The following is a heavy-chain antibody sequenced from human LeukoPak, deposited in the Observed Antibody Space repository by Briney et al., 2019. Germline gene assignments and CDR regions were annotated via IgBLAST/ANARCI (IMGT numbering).Heavy chain of an antibody. CDR1: GFTFSSYG. V-gene: IGHV3-33*01. D-gene: IGHD5-12*01. CDR3: ARDPQSGGYVRGYFDY. J-gene: IGHJ4*02. Sequence: GGSLRLSCAASGFTFSSYGMHWVRQAPGKGLEWVAGKWYDGSNKYYADSVKGRFTISRDNSKNTLYLQMNSLRAEDTAVYYCARDPQSGGYVRGYFDYWGQGTLVTVSS. CDR2: KWYDGSNK.